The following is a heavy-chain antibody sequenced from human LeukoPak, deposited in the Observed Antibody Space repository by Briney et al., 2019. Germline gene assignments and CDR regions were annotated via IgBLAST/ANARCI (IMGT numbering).Heavy chain of an antibody. CDR1: GFTFSSYG. CDR2: IRYDGSNK. CDR3: AKRGYSSSWYDFDY. J-gene: IGHJ4*02. V-gene: IGHV3-30*02. D-gene: IGHD6-13*01. Sequence: PGGSLRLSCAASGFTFSSYGMHWVRQAPGKGLEWVAFIRYDGSNKYYADSVKGRFTISRDNSKNTLYLQMNSLRAEDTAVYYCAKRGYSSSWYDFDYWGQGTLVTVSS.